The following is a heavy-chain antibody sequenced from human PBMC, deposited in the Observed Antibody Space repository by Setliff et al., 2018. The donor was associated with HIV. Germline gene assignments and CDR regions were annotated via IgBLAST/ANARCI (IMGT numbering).Heavy chain of an antibody. D-gene: IGHD6-19*01. V-gene: IGHV1-18*01. CDR2: ISAYNGHT. CDR1: GYTFTTFG. CDR3: ARLGSGWSDSYYYAMDV. Sequence: GASVKVSCKASGYTFTTFGISWVRQAPGQGLEWMGWISAYNGHTNYAQKFQGRVTMTTDTSTSTAYMERRSLRSDDTAVYYCARLGSGWSDSYYYAMDVWGKGTTVTVSS. J-gene: IGHJ6*04.